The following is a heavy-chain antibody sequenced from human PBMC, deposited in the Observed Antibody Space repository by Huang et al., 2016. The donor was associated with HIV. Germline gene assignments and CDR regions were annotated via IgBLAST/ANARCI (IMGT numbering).Heavy chain of an antibody. CDR3: AKDKYLMSTILAYYFDC. V-gene: IGHV3-30*18. J-gene: IGHJ4*02. D-gene: IGHD3-3*01. CDR1: GFSFSSYG. CDR2: VSFDGSTK. Sequence: QVQLVESGGGVVQPGRSLRLSCTASGFSFSSYGMPGVRQAPGKGLEWVAVVSFDGSTKYSADSVKGRFTISRDNSKNTLYLQMNSLTVEDTAVYYCAKDKYLMSTILAYYFDCWGQGTLVTVSS.